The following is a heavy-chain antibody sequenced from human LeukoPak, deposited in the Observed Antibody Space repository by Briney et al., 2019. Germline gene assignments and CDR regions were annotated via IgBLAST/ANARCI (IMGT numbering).Heavy chain of an antibody. J-gene: IGHJ4*02. D-gene: IGHD2-15*01. CDR1: GGSMRSFY. V-gene: IGHV4-59*08. CDR3: ARRICGSGSCNFAN. Sequence: SETLSLTCTVSGGSMRSFYWGSIRQPPGKGLEWIGYISYSGGTNYNPSLKSRVTISVDTSQNQFSLKMSSVTAADTAVYYCARRICGSGSCNFANGGQGTLVTVSS. CDR2: ISYSGGT.